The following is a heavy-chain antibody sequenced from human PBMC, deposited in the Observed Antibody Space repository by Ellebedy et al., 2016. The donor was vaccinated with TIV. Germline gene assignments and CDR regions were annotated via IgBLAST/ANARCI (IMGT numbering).Heavy chain of an antibody. CDR1: GFSFRSYW. J-gene: IGHJ3*02. D-gene: IGHD4-17*01. CDR3: ATDGSYGDYLSPAHAPVM. CDR2: INQDATKT. V-gene: IGHV3-7*01. Sequence: GGSLRLSCAASGFSFRSYWMTWVRQAPGKGLEWVANINQDATKTFYVDSVEGRFTISRDNAKNSLFLQMNSLGVEDTAVYYCATDGSYGDYLSPAHAPVMWGQGTLVSVSS.